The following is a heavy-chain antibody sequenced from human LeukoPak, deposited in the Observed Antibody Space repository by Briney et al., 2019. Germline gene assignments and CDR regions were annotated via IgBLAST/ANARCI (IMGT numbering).Heavy chain of an antibody. CDR1: GFTVSSSY. D-gene: IGHD3-22*01. V-gene: IGHV3-53*01. J-gene: IGHJ4*02. CDR2: VHAGGSP. Sequence: PGGSLTLSCAASGFTVSSSYMSWVRQAPGEGLEWVAAVHAGGSPYYADSVKGRFTISRDNSRNTLYLQMNVLRAEDTAVYYCARDDSNGYYYIFWGQGTLVTVSS. CDR3: ARDDSNGYYYIF.